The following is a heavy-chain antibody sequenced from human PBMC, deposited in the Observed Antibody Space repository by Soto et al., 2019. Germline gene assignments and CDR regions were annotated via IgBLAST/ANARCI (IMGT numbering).Heavy chain of an antibody. J-gene: IGHJ4*02. CDR3: TWIAAAGYIDY. D-gene: IGHD6-13*01. V-gene: IGHV3-23*01. CDR2: ISGSGGST. Sequence: GGSLRLSCAASGFTFSSYAMSWVRQAPGKGLEWVSAISGSGGSTYYADSVKGRFTIFRDNSKNTLYLQMNSLRAEDTAVYYCTWIAAAGYIDYWGQGTLVTVSS. CDR1: GFTFSSYA.